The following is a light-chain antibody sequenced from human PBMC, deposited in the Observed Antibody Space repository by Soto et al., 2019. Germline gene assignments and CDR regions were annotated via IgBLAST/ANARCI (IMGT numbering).Light chain of an antibody. CDR2: GAS. Sequence: EIPMTQSPSSLSASVGDRVTITCRASQSISNYVNWYPQKPGKAPKVLIYGASSLQSGVPSRFLVSGSGTDFTLTLSSLQPEEFATYDCPQSYSTLTCGHGQRLALK. CDR3: PQSYSTLT. CDR1: QSISNY. V-gene: IGKV1-39*01. J-gene: IGKJ5*01.